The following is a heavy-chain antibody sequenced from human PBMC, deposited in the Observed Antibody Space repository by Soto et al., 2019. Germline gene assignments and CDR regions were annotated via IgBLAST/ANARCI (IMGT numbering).Heavy chain of an antibody. CDR1: GGSFTGSY. CDR3: ARSPPFSSFRGFDV. CDR2: VKHRGST. D-gene: IGHD6-6*01. J-gene: IGHJ3*01. V-gene: IGHV4-34*02. Sequence: QVQLKQGGAGLLKPSETLSLTCAVNGGSFTGSYWTDISQSPEKGLEWIGEVKHRGSTTYNRSLKSRVTISVDASNNQFTLNLSSVPAADTAVYYCARSPPFSSFRGFDVWGQGTMVTVSS.